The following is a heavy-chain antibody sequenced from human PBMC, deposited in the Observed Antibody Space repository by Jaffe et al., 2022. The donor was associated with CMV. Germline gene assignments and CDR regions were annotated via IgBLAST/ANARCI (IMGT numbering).Heavy chain of an antibody. V-gene: IGHV3-15*01. CDR3: TTTLPAAHYYYYYMDV. CDR1: GFTFSNAW. J-gene: IGHJ6*03. Sequence: EVQLVESGGGLVKPGGSLRLSCAASGFTFSNAWMSWVRQAPGKGLEWVGRIKSKTDGGTTDYAAPVKGRFTISRDDSKNTLYLQMNSLKTEDTAVYYCTTTLPAAHYYYYYMDVWGKGTTVTVSS. CDR2: IKSKTDGGTT. D-gene: IGHD2-2*01.